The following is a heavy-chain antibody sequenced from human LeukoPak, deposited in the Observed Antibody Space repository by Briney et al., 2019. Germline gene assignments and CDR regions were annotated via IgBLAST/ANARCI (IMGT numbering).Heavy chain of an antibody. CDR1: GGSISSSSYY. CDR3: ASLVYDFWSGYLGHYFDY. D-gene: IGHD3-3*01. CDR2: IYYSGST. J-gene: IGHJ4*02. Sequence: SETLSLTCTVSGGSISSSSYYWGWIRQPPGKGLEWIGSIYYSGSTYYNPSLKSRVTISVDTSKNQFSLKLSSVTAADTAVYYCASLVYDFWSGYLGHYFDYWAREPWSPSPQ. V-gene: IGHV4-39*01.